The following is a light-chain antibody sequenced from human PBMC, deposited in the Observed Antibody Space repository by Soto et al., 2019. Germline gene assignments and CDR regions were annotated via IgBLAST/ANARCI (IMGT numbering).Light chain of an antibody. Sequence: DLQMTKCPSSVSASVGDRVTITCRASQGISSWLAWYQKKPGKAPNLLIYAASSLQSGVPSRCSGSESGTDFTLTISSLQPDDFASNYCQQYNSYSFGQGTKVDIK. J-gene: IGKJ1*01. CDR2: AAS. CDR1: QGISSW. V-gene: IGKV1D-16*01. CDR3: QQYNSYS.